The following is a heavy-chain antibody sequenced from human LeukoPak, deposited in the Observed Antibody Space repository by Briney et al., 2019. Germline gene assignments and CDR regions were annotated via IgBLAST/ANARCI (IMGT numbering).Heavy chain of an antibody. D-gene: IGHD3-3*01. CDR2: IFYRGIT. CDR1: GGSISSSSYY. CDR3: ARLGRTYYDFWSGP. V-gene: IGHV4-39*01. J-gene: IGHJ5*02. Sequence: PSETLSLTCTVSGGSISSSSYYWGWIRQPPGKGLEWIGTIFYRGITYYSPSLKSRLTISVDTSKNQLSLKLSSVTAADTAVYYCARLGRTYYDFWSGPWGQGTLVTVSS.